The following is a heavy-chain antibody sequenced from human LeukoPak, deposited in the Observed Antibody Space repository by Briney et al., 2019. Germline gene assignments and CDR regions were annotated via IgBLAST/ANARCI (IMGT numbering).Heavy chain of an antibody. D-gene: IGHD3-16*02. V-gene: IGHV1-18*01. J-gene: IGHJ4*02. CDR3: ARDRTYYDYVWGSYRPFGFGY. Sequence: ASVKVSCKASGYTFTSYGISWVRQAPGQGLEWMGWISAYNGNTNYAQKLQGRVTMTTDTSTSTAYMALRSLRSDDTAVYYCARDRTYYDYVWGSYRPFGFGYWGQGTLVTVSS. CDR2: ISAYNGNT. CDR1: GYTFTSYG.